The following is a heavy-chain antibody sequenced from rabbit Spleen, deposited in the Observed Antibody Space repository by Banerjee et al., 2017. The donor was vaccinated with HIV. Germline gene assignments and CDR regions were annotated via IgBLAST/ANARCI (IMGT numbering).Heavy chain of an antibody. D-gene: IGHD1-1*01. CDR2: INVGSSDIT. J-gene: IGHJ4*01. Sequence: QEQLEESGGGLVQPEGSLALTCTASGFSFSSSYYMCWVRQAPGKGLEWIACINVGSSDITNYATWAEGRFTISKTSSTTVTLQMTSLTAADTATYFCARDTGSGHYIDAYFDLWGPGTLVTVS. V-gene: IGHV1S45*01. CDR3: ARDTGSGHYIDAYFDL. CDR1: GFSFSSSYY.